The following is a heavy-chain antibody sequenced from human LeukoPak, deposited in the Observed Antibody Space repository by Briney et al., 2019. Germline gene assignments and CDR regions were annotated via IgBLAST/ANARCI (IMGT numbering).Heavy chain of an antibody. CDR2: IIPIFGTA. CDR1: GGTFSSYA. V-gene: IGHV1-69*06. Sequence: SVKVSCKASGGTFSSYAISWVRQAPGQGLEWMGGIIPIFGTANYAQKFQGRVTITADKSTSTAYMELSSLRSEDTAVYYCARAARRLAARPNYYYMDVWGKGTTVTVSS. J-gene: IGHJ6*03. D-gene: IGHD6-6*01. CDR3: ARAARRLAARPNYYYMDV.